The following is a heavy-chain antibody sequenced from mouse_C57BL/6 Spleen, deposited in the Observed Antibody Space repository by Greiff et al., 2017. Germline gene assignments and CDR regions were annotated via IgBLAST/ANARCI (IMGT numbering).Heavy chain of an antibody. CDR3: ARPAQGAWFAY. V-gene: IGHV1-61*01. CDR1: GYTFTSYW. Sequence: QVQLQQPGAELVRPGSSVKLSCKASGYTFTSYWMDWVKQRPGQGLEWIGNIYPSDSETHYNQKFKDKATLTVDKSSSTAYMQLSSLTSEDSAVYYCARPAQGAWFAYWGQGTLGTVSA. J-gene: IGHJ3*01. D-gene: IGHD3-2*02. CDR2: IYPSDSET.